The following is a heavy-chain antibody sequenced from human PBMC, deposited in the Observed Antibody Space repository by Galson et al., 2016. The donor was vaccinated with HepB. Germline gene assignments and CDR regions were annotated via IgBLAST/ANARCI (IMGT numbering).Heavy chain of an antibody. CDR1: GGSITNYY. Sequence: ETLSLTCSVSGGSITNYYWGWIRQPPGKGLEWIGYMYNSGSTNYNPSLKSRVTISLDTSKNQFSLKLSSVTAADTALYYYAMDTSTWVRFDYWGQGALVIVSS. CDR3: AMDTSTWVRFDY. CDR2: MYNSGST. V-gene: IGHV4-59*01. D-gene: IGHD2-2*01. J-gene: IGHJ4*02.